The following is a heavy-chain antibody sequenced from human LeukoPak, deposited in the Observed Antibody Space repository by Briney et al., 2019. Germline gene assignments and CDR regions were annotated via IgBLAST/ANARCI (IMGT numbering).Heavy chain of an antibody. CDR1: GGSISSSSYY. D-gene: IGHD4-23*01. J-gene: IGHJ4*02. CDR3: ARDTYGGNSDGDY. CDR2: IYYSGST. V-gene: IGHV4-39*07. Sequence: SETLSLTCTVSGGSISSSSYYWGWIRQPPGKGLEWIGSIYYSGSTYYNPSLKSRVTISVDTSKNQFSLKLSSVTAADTAVYYCARDTYGGNSDGDYWGQGTLVTVSS.